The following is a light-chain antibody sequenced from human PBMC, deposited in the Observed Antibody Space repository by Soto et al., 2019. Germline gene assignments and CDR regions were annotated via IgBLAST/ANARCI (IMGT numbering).Light chain of an antibody. CDR2: DVT. Sequence: QSALAQPASVSGSPGQSITISCTGTHNDVGHENFVSWYQQHPDKVPKLIIYDVTRRASGISSRFSASKSGNTAYLAISGLQADDEADYYCCSYRSYNPRFYVFGTGNKVTVL. V-gene: IGLV2-14*03. CDR3: CSYRSYNPRFYV. J-gene: IGLJ1*01. CDR1: HNDVGHENF.